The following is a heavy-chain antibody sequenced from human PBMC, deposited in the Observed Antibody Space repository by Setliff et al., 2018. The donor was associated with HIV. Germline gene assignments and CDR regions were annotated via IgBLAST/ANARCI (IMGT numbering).Heavy chain of an antibody. V-gene: IGHV4-4*07. CDR1: GDSINTPFW. D-gene: IGHD3-3*01. CDR3: AKGSGPPWFDP. CDR2: VTNTGDT. Sequence: SETLSLTCTVSGDSINTPFWWSWIRQPAGKGLEWIGRVTNTGDTSYNPSLKSRVAISMDTSKNLFSLKLTSVTAADTAVYFCAKGSGPPWFDPWGQGTLVT. J-gene: IGHJ5*02.